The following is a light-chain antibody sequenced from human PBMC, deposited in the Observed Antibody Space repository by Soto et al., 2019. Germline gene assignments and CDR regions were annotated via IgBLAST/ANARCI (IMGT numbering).Light chain of an antibody. CDR2: DAS. J-gene: IGKJ1*01. V-gene: IGKV3-11*01. CDR1: QSVSSY. Sequence: EIVLTQSPATLSLSPGERATLSCRASQSVSSYLAWYQQKPGQAPRLLIYDASSRATGIPARFSGSGSGTDFTLAISGLATADFAVYYCQQRSNWPVTFGQGTKVEIK. CDR3: QQRSNWPVT.